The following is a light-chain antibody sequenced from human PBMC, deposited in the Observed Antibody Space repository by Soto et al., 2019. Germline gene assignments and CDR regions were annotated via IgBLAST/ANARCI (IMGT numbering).Light chain of an antibody. CDR3: QSYDSSLSGVV. CDR2: GNS. V-gene: IGLV1-40*01. J-gene: IGLJ2*01. CDR1: SSNIGAGYD. Sequence: QSVLTQPPSVSGAPGQRVTISCTGSSSNIGAGYDVHWYQQLPGTAPKVLIYGNSNRPSGVPDRFSGSKSGTSASLAITGLQAEDEADYNCQSYDSSLSGVVFGGGTNVTVL.